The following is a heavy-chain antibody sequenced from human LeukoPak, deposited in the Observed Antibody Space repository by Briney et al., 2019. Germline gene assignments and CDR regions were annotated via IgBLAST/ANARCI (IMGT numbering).Heavy chain of an antibody. CDR2: ISTYNYNT. Sequence: GASVKVSCKTSGYTFTSYGVSWVRQPPGQRLEWMGWISTYNYNTYFAQKFRGRVTLTKDTSTSTVYMELRNLRSDDSAIYYCARQVDTTMALPDYWGQGTLVTVSS. J-gene: IGHJ4*02. V-gene: IGHV1-18*01. D-gene: IGHD5-18*01. CDR1: GYTFTSYG. CDR3: ARQVDTTMALPDY.